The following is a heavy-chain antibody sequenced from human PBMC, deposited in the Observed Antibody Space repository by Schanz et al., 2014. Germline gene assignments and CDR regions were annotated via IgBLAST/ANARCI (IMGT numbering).Heavy chain of an antibody. D-gene: IGHD2-8*01. J-gene: IGHJ5*01. V-gene: IGHV3-23*04. CDR1: GFNFYTSA. CDR2: ISARGEVS. CDR3: AKWEDIVPEPEPMRGWFDS. Sequence: EVRLVESGGGLVQPGGSLRLSCVASGFNFYTSAMTWVRQAPGKGLEWVSVISARGEVSKYSDSVKGRFIVSRDNSRATLFLQMESLRAADTAFYYCAKWEDIVPEPEPMRGWFDSWGQGTLVTVSS.